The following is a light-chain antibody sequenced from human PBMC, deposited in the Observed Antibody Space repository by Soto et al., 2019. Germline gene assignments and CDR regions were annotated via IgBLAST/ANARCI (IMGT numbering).Light chain of an antibody. Sequence: QSVLTQPAPLSGSPGQSITISCPGTSRDVGGFNLFSWYQQHPGKAPNLMIYEVSKRPSGVSNRFSGSKSGNTASLTISGLQAEDEADYYCCSYAGIFYVFGTGTKVTVL. CDR1: SRDVGGFNL. J-gene: IGLJ1*01. V-gene: IGLV2-23*02. CDR3: CSYAGIFYV. CDR2: EVS.